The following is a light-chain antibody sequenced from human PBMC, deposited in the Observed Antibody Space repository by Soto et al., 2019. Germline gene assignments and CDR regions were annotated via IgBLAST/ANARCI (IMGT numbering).Light chain of an antibody. CDR1: SSDVGRYDY. CDR2: EVS. CDR3: SSYAAGSSYV. J-gene: IGLJ1*01. V-gene: IGLV2-14*01. Sequence: QSALTQPASVSGSPGQSITISCTGTSSDVGRYDYVSWYQQYPGKAPKLMIYEVSNRPSGVSDRFSGSKSGNTASLTISGRQAEDEADYYCSSYAAGSSYVFGTGTKLPVL.